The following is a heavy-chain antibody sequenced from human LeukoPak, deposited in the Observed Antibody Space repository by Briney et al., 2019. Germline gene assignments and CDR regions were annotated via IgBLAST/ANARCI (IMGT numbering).Heavy chain of an antibody. CDR2: ISWYGGSI. Sequence: PGGSLRLSCAASGFTFDVYAMHWVRQAPGKGLEWVSGISWYGGSIGYADSVKGRFTISRDNAKNSLYLQMNSLRAEDTALYYCGRDMDSSPYYFDYWGQGTLVTVSS. V-gene: IGHV3-9*01. CDR3: GRDMDSSPYYFDY. CDR1: GFTFDVYA. D-gene: IGHD6-13*01. J-gene: IGHJ4*02.